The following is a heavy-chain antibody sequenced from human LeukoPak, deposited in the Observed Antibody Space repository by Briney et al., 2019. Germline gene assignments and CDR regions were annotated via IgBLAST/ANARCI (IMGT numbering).Heavy chain of an antibody. CDR3: ATHTQSGAQGVNDY. CDR2: IHPNDGDT. J-gene: IGHJ4*02. D-gene: IGHD3-10*01. Sequence: ASVKVSCKASGYTFTNYYMHWVRQAPGQGLEWMGLIHPNDGDTKYAQEFQDRVTMTRDTSTSTVYMELSSLRSEDTAVYYCATHTQSGAQGVNDYWGQRTLVTVSS. V-gene: IGHV1-46*01. CDR1: GYTFTNYY.